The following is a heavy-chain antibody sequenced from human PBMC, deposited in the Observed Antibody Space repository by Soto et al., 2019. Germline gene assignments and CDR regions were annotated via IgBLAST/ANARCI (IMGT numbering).Heavy chain of an antibody. V-gene: IGHV3-23*01. CDR1: GFTVSSNY. J-gene: IGHJ6*02. CDR3: AKSSSWYLYYYGMDV. Sequence: GGSLRLSCAASGFTVSSNYMSWVRQAPGKGLEWVSAISGSGGSTYYADSVKGRFTISRDNSKNTLYLQMNSLRAEDTAVYYCAKSSSWYLYYYGMDVWGQGTTVTVSS. CDR2: ISGSGGST. D-gene: IGHD6-13*01.